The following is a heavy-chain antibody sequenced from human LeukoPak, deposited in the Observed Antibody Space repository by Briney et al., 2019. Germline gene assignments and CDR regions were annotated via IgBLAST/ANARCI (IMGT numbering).Heavy chain of an antibody. CDR2: ISSSSSTI. Sequence: GGSLRLSCTTSGFTFGDYAMSWVRQAPGKGLEWVSYISSSSSTIYYADSVKGRFIISRDNSKNTLYLQMNSLRVEDTAVYYCAKSWNYYDSSGDDALDIWGQGTMVTVSS. CDR3: AKSWNYYDSSGDDALDI. D-gene: IGHD3-22*01. J-gene: IGHJ3*02. CDR1: GFTFGDYA. V-gene: IGHV3-48*01.